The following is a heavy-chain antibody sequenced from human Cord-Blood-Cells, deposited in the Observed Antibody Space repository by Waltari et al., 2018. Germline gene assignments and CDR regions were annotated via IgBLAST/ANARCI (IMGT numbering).Heavy chain of an antibody. J-gene: IGHJ4*02. CDR1: GFTFSSYW. CDR3: ARGDWSSTSCYSYFLDY. D-gene: IGHD2-2*01. V-gene: IGHV3-7*01. Sequence: EVQLVESGGGLVQPGGSLRLSCAASGFTFSSYWMSWVSQAPGKGLGWVAKIKKDGMGKNNVDSVKGRFTTSRDNAKNSLYLQMNSLRAEDTAVYYCARGDWSSTSCYSYFLDYWGQGTLVTVSS. CDR2: IKKDGMGK.